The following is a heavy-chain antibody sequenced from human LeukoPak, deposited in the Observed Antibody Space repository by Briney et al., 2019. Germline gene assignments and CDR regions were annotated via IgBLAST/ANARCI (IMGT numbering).Heavy chain of an antibody. CDR1: GGSISIYY. V-gene: IGHV4-59*01. J-gene: IGHJ2*01. D-gene: IGHD6-19*01. Sequence: SETLSLTCTVPGGSISIYYWSWIREPPGKGLEWMGYISYSGSTNYNPSLKSRVTISLDTSKNQISLKLSSVTAADTAVYYCARDRGITVAGRGYWYFDLWGRGTLVTVSS. CDR2: ISYSGST. CDR3: ARDRGITVAGRGYWYFDL.